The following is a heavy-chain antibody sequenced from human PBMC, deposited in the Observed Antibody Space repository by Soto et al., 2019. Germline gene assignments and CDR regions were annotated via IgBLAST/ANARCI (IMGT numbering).Heavy chain of an antibody. CDR2: IYTSGST. CDR1: VGSISSYY. CDR3: ARGPIAVAGSSFRILFYGRDV. J-gene: IGHJ6*02. D-gene: IGHD6-19*01. V-gene: IGHV4-4*07. Sequence: SETLSLTCTVSVGSISSYYWSWIRQPAGKGLEWIGRIYTSGSTNYNPSLKSRVTMSVDTSKNQFSLKLSSVTAADTAVYYCARGPIAVAGSSFRILFYGRDVWGQGTTGTV.